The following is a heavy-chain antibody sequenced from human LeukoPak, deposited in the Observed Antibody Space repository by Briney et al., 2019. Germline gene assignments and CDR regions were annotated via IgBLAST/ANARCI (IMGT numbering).Heavy chain of an antibody. CDR1: GYTFTSYG. D-gene: IGHD3-3*01. V-gene: IGHV1-18*01. Sequence: GASVKVSCKASGYTFTSYGISWVRQAPGQGLEWMGWISAYNGNTNYAQKLQGRVTMTTDTSTSTAYMELRSLRSDDTAVYYCARAGYDFWSGYPIPDAFDIWGQGTMVTVSS. J-gene: IGHJ3*02. CDR2: ISAYNGNT. CDR3: ARAGYDFWSGYPIPDAFDI.